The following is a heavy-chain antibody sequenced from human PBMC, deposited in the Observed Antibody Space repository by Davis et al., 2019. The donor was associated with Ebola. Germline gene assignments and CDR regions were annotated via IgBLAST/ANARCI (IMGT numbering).Heavy chain of an antibody. CDR1: GFTFSSYG. V-gene: IGHV3-30*02. J-gene: IGHJ6*02. CDR3: AKDGTLRLRQQLVVYYYYGMDV. Sequence: PGGSLRLSCAASGFTFSSYGMHWVRQAPGKGLEWVAFIRYDGSNKYYADSVKGRFTISRDNSKNTLYLQMNSLRAEDTAVYYCAKDGTLRLRQQLVVYYYYGMDVWGQGTTVTVSS. D-gene: IGHD6-13*01. CDR2: IRYDGSNK.